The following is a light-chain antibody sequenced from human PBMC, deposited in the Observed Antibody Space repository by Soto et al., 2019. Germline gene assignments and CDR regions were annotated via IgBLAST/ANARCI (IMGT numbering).Light chain of an antibody. CDR2: AAS. CDR3: QQYYSYPQRGT. Sequence: AIRMTQSPSSLSASTGDRVTITCRASQGISSYLAWYQQKPGKAPKLLIYAASTLQSGVPSRFSGSGSGTDFTLTISCLQSEDFATYDCQQYYSYPQRGTFGQGTKVEIK. V-gene: IGKV1-8*01. CDR1: QGISSY. J-gene: IGKJ1*01.